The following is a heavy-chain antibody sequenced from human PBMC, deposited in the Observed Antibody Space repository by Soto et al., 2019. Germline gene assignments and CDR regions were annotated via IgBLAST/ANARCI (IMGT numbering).Heavy chain of an antibody. CDR2: ISAYNGNT. Sequence: GASVKVSCKASGYTFTSYGISWVRQAPGQGLEWMGWISAYNGNTNYAQKLQGRVTMTTDTSTSTAYMGLRSLRSDDTAVYYCARGHWNYYYYYGMDVWGQGTTVTVSS. D-gene: IGHD1-1*01. J-gene: IGHJ6*02. CDR1: GYTFTSYG. V-gene: IGHV1-18*01. CDR3: ARGHWNYYYYYGMDV.